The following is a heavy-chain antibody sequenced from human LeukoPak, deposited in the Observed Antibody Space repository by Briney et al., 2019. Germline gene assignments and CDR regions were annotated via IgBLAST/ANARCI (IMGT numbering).Heavy chain of an antibody. CDR1: GFSFGTYA. J-gene: IGHJ4*02. V-gene: IGHV3-23*01. D-gene: IGHD6-19*01. CDR2: ISGNSCST. CDR3: TKASDSAWRDDFDY. Sequence: GGSLRLSCAASGFSFGTYAMSWVPQAPGKGLEWVSAISGNSCSTYYADSVKGRFTISRDNSKNTLSLQMNSLRAEDTAFYYCTKASDSAWRDDFDYWGQGTLVTVSS.